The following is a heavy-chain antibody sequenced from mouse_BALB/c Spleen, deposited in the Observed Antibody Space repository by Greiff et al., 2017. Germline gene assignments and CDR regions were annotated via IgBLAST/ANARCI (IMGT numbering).Heavy chain of an antibody. CDR1: GFSLTSYG. J-gene: IGHJ4*01. V-gene: IGHV2-2*02. D-gene: IGHD2-4*01. Sequence: VKLMESGPGLVQPSQSLSITCTVSGFSLTSYGVHWVRQSPGKGLEWLGVIWSGGSTDYNAAFISRLSISKDNSKSQVFFKMNSLQANDTAIYYCATSMITTPMDYWGQGTSVTVSS. CDR3: ATSMITTPMDY. CDR2: IWSGGST.